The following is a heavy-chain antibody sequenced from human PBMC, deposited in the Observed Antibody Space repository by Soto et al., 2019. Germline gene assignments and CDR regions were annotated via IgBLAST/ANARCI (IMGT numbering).Heavy chain of an antibody. CDR2: IIPIFNST. J-gene: IGHJ4*02. CDR3: AREGRGEKAGYNGLVSLGY. Sequence: SVKVSCKVSGSRFSNYVISWVRQAPGHGLEWLGRIIPIFNSTKYAQSFQGRVTITADKSTSTASLELSSLRSDDTAVYYCAREGRGEKAGYNGLVSLGYWGQGTLVTVSS. CDR1: GSRFSNYV. V-gene: IGHV1-69*06. D-gene: IGHD2-2*02.